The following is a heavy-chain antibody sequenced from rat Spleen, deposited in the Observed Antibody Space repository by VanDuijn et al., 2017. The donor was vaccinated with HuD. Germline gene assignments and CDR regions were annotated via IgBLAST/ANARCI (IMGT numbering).Heavy chain of an antibody. CDR3: TRPNNPYWYFDF. CDR1: GFSLTRYS. CDR2: MWYDGDT. V-gene: IGHV2-63*01. Sequence: QVQLKESGPGLVQPSETLSLTCTVSGFSLTRYSVSWVRQPSGKGPEWMGRMWYDGDTAYNSALKSRLSISRDTSKNQVLLKMNSLQTDDTGSYYRTRPNNPYWYFDFGGPRTMVTVSS. J-gene: IGHJ1*01. D-gene: IGHD1-5*01.